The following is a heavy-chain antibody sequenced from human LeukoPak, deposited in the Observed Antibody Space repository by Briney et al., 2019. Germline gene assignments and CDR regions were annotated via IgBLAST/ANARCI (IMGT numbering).Heavy chain of an antibody. CDR2: IKQDGSEK. V-gene: IGHV3-7*01. Sequence: GGSLRLSCAASGFTFSSYWMSWVRQAPGKGLEWVANIKQDGSEKYYVDSVKGRFTISRDNAKNSLYLQMSSLRAEDTAVYYCARGDDFWSGYYTLFDYWGQGTLVTVSP. CDR1: GFTFSSYW. CDR3: ARGDDFWSGYYTLFDY. D-gene: IGHD3-3*01. J-gene: IGHJ4*02.